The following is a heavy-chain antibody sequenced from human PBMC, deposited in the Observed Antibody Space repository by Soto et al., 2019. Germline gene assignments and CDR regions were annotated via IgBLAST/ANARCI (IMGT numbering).Heavy chain of an antibody. D-gene: IGHD1-26*01. V-gene: IGHV4-59*01. CDR1: GGSISSYY. Sequence: SETLSLTCTVSGGSISSYYWSWIRQPPGKGLEWIGYIYYSGSTNYNPSLKSRVTISVDTSKNQFSLKLSSVTAADTAVYYCARDISGRSPDFDYWGQGTLVTVSS. CDR3: ARDISGRSPDFDY. J-gene: IGHJ4*02. CDR2: IYYSGST.